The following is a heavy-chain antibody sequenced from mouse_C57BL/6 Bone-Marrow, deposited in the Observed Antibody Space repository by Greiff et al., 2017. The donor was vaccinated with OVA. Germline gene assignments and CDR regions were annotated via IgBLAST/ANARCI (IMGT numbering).Heavy chain of an antibody. CDR1: DSEVFPIAY. D-gene: IGHD2-10*02. CDR3: ARGEFGNFFGY. Sequence: VKLQQSGSELRSPGSSVKLSCKDFDSEVFPIAYMSWVRQKPGHGFEWIGGILPSIGRTIYGEKFEDKATLDADTLSNTAYLELNSLTSEDSAIYYCARGEFGNFFGYWGQGTTLTVSS. J-gene: IGHJ2*01. CDR2: ILPSIGRT. V-gene: IGHV15-2*01.